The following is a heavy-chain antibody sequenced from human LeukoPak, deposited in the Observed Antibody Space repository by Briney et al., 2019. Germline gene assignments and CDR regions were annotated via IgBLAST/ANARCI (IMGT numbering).Heavy chain of an antibody. Sequence: PGGSLRLSCAASGFTFSYYWMHWVRQAPGKGLVWGSRINSDGSSTNYADSVKGRFTISRDNAKNTLYLQMNSLRAEDTAVYYCARALDGSGSRSFDYWGQGTLVAVSS. J-gene: IGHJ4*02. D-gene: IGHD3-10*01. CDR1: GFTFSYYW. CDR2: INSDGSST. CDR3: ARALDGSGSRSFDY. V-gene: IGHV3-74*01.